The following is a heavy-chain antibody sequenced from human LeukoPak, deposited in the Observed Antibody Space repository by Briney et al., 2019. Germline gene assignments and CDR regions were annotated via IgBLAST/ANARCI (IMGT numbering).Heavy chain of an antibody. CDR3: ARDIGGAGY. CDR1: GGSFSGYY. V-gene: IGHV4-34*01. Sequence: SETLSLTCAVYGGSFSGYYWSWIRQPPGKGLEWIGEINDSGNTNYNPSLTSRVTISVDTSKNQFSLKLNSVTAADTAVYYCARDIGGAGYWGQGTLVTVSS. D-gene: IGHD6-19*01. CDR2: INDSGNT. J-gene: IGHJ4*02.